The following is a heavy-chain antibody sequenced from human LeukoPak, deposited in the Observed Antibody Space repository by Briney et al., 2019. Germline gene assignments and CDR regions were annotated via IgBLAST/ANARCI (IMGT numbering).Heavy chain of an antibody. J-gene: IGHJ4*02. V-gene: IGHV1-18*01. Sequence: ASVKVSCKASGYTFTSYGISWVRQAPGQGLEWMGWISAYNGNTNYAQKLQGRVTMTTDTSTSTAYMELRSLRSDDTAVYYCARSDYYDSSGYYYGDYWGQGTLVTVSS. CDR1: GYTFTSYG. CDR2: ISAYNGNT. CDR3: ARSDYYDSSGYYYGDY. D-gene: IGHD3-22*01.